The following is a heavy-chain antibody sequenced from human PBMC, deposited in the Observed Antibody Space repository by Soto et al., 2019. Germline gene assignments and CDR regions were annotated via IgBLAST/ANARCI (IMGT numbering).Heavy chain of an antibody. Sequence: QVQLVQSGAEVKKPGASVKVSCKSCGYTFTSYGISWVRQAPGQGLERMGWISAYNGNTNYARKSHGRITKTTDTSTSTAYMELRGLRSDDTGVYYCAIGAATINSCYYYMYVCGKETTVTVSS. D-gene: IGHD6-25*01. CDR1: GYTFTSYG. CDR2: ISAYNGNT. J-gene: IGHJ6*03. V-gene: IGHV1-18*01. CDR3: AIGAATINSCYYYMYV.